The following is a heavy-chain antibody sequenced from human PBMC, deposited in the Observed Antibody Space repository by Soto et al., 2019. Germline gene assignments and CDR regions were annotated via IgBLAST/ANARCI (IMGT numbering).Heavy chain of an antibody. CDR3: TYYDSRRTRNLDY. V-gene: IGHV3-15*01. D-gene: IGHD3-22*01. Sequence: EVQLVESGGGLVKPGGSLRLSCVASGFTFSNAWMSWVRQAPGKGLEWVGRIKSKTDGGTTDYAAPVKGRFTISRDDSKNTLYLQMNSLKTEDTAVYYCTYYDSRRTRNLDYWGQGTLVTVSS. CDR1: GFTFSNAW. J-gene: IGHJ4*02. CDR2: IKSKTDGGTT.